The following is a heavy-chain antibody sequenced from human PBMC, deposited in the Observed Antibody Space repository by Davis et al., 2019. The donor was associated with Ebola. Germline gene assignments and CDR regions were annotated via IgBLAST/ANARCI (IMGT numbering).Heavy chain of an antibody. CDR1: GFTFSSYG. Sequence: PGGSLRLSCAASGFTFSSYGMHWVRQAPGKGLEWVAVIWYDGSNKYYADSVKGRFTISRDNAKNTLYLQMNSLRAEDTAVYYCAREGGVDYGGNIPFDYWGQGTLVTVSS. CDR3: AREGGVDYGGNIPFDY. V-gene: IGHV3-33*01. CDR2: IWYDGSNK. J-gene: IGHJ4*02. D-gene: IGHD4-23*01.